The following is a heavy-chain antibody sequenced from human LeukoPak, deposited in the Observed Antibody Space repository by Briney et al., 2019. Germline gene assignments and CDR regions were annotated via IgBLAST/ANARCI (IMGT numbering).Heavy chain of an antibody. CDR1: GVSFSGYY. D-gene: IGHD3-3*01. Sequence: SETLSLTCAVSGVSFSGYYWSWIRQPPGKGLEWIGEINHSGSSNYNPSLKSRVTISVDSSKNQFSLKLSSVTAAATAVYYCARVGSSITIFGVVTIAGKYFDYWGKGTLVTVSS. CDR3: ARVGSSITIFGVVTIAGKYFDY. J-gene: IGHJ4*02. V-gene: IGHV4-34*01. CDR2: INHSGSS.